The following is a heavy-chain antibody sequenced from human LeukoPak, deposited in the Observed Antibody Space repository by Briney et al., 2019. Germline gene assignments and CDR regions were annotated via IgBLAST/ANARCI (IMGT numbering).Heavy chain of an antibody. V-gene: IGHV4-34*01. CDR2: INHSGST. CDR1: GGSFNDYY. CDR3: ARLAVDDDFDY. Sequence: SETLSLICAVYGGSFNDYYWTWIRQPPGKGLEWIGEINHSGSTNYNPSLKSRVTISVDTSKNQFSLKLSSVTAADTAVYYCARLAVDDDFDYWGQGTLVTVSS. D-gene: IGHD4-23*01. J-gene: IGHJ4*02.